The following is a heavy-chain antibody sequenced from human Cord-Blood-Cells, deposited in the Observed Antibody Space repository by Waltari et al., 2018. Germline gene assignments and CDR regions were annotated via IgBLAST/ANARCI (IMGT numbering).Heavy chain of an antibody. V-gene: IGHV4-30-2*01. D-gene: IGHD3-16*02. CDR3: ARADYDYIWGSYRYTPNFDY. CDR1: GGSISSGGYS. J-gene: IGHJ4*02. CDR2: IYHSGST. Sequence: GLVKPSQTLSLTCAVSGGSISSGGYSWSWIRQPPGKGLEWIGYIYHSGSTYYNPSLKSRVTISVDRSKNQFSLKLSSVTAADTAVYYCARADYDYIWGSYRYTPNFDYWGQGTLVTVSS.